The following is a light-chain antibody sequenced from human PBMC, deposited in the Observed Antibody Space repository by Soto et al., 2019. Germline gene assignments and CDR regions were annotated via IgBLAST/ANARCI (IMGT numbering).Light chain of an antibody. J-gene: IGLJ2*01. V-gene: IGLV2-14*01. CDR3: SSYSRDTTVL. CDR2: EVL. Sequence: QSVLTQPASVSGSPGQSITISCTGTSSDVGGYNYVSWYQQHPGKAPKLIILEVLNRPSGVSDRFSGSKSGNTASLTIPGLQPDDEADYYCSSYSRDTTVLFGGGTKLTVL. CDR1: SSDVGGYNY.